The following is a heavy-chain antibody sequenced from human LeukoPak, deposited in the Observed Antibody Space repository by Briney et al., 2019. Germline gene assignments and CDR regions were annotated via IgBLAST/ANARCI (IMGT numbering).Heavy chain of an antibody. Sequence: ASVKVSCKASGYTFTSYGISWVRLAPGQGLEWMGWISAYNGNTNYAQKLQGRVTMTTDTSTSTAYMELRSLRSDDTAVYYCARVWGIYCSSTGCPNWFDPWGQGTLVTVSS. CDR3: ARVWGIYCSSTGCPNWFDP. D-gene: IGHD2-2*01. CDR2: ISAYNGNT. CDR1: GYTFTSYG. J-gene: IGHJ5*02. V-gene: IGHV1-18*01.